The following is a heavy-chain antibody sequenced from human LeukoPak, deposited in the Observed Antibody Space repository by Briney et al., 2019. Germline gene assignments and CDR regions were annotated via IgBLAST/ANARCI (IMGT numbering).Heavy chain of an antibody. V-gene: IGHV3-23*01. J-gene: IGHJ5*02. CDR2: ISGSSGST. CDR3: ARVVPAAMSWFDP. Sequence: GGSLRLSCAASGFTFRNFAMSWVRQAPGKGPEWVSVISGSSGSTFYADSVKGRFTISRDNSKNTLYLQMSSLRVEDTAIYFCARVVPAAMSWFDPWGQGTLVTVSS. CDR1: GFTFRNFA. D-gene: IGHD2-2*01.